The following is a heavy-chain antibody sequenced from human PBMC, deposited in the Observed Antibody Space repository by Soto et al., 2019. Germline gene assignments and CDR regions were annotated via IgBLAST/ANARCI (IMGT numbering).Heavy chain of an antibody. Sequence: EVQLVESGGGLVQPGGSLRLSCAAAGFTFSNHWMHWVRQAPGKGLVWVSRINGDGTNTFYADSVKGRFAISRDNAENTVYLQLNSLRGEDTAVYYCARGLQYRYGMDVWGQGTTVTVSS. D-gene: IGHD4-4*01. CDR2: INGDGTNT. V-gene: IGHV3-74*01. J-gene: IGHJ6*02. CDR3: ARGLQYRYGMDV. CDR1: GFTFSNHW.